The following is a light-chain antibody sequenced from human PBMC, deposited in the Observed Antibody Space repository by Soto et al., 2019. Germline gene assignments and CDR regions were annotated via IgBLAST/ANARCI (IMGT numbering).Light chain of an antibody. V-gene: IGLV2-8*01. CDR2: EVN. CDR1: SSDVGDYNY. Sequence: QSALTQPPSASGSPGQSVTISCTGTSSDVGDYNYVSWYQQHPGKAPKPIIYEVNKRPSGVPDRFSGSKSGNTASLTVSGLQADDEADYYCSSYAGSNTFLFGGGTKLTVL. CDR3: SSYAGSNTFL. J-gene: IGLJ3*02.